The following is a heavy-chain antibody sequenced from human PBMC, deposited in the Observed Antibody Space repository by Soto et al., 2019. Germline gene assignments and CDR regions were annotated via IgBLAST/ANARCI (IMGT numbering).Heavy chain of an antibody. CDR2: IKSKTDGGTT. Sequence: EVQLVESGGGLVKPGGSLRLSCAASGFTFSNAWMSWVRQAPGKGLEWVGRIKSKTDGGTTDYAAPVKGRFTISRDDSKNTLYLQMNSLKTEDTAVYYCTLGFLPGYYYYGMDVWGQGTPVTVSS. J-gene: IGHJ6*02. D-gene: IGHD3-3*01. CDR3: TLGFLPGYYYYGMDV. CDR1: GFTFSNAW. V-gene: IGHV3-15*01.